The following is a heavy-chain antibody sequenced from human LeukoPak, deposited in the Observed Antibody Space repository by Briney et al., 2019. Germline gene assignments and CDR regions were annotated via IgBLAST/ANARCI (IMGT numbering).Heavy chain of an antibody. J-gene: IGHJ4*02. CDR3: ARSPVLRFLEWLSPFDY. CDR2: IYTSGST. V-gene: IGHV4-4*07. Sequence: SETLSLTCTVSGGSISSYYWSWIRQPAGKGLEGIGRIYTSGSTNYNPSLKSRGTISVDKSKNQFSLKLSPVTAADTAVYYCARSPVLRFLEWLSPFDYWGQGTLVTVSS. CDR1: GGSISSYY. D-gene: IGHD3-3*01.